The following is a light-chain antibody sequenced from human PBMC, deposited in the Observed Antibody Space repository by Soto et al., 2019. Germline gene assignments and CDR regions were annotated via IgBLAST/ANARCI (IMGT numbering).Light chain of an antibody. CDR1: QSISTW. Sequence: DIEMTQSPSTLSASVGDRVTITCRASQSISTWLAWYQHKPGKAPKLLIYKASSLEGGVPSRFSGSGSGTEFTLTISSLQPDDFATYYCQQYNTNSRTFGRGTKVEIK. J-gene: IGKJ1*01. V-gene: IGKV1-5*03. CDR2: KAS. CDR3: QQYNTNSRT.